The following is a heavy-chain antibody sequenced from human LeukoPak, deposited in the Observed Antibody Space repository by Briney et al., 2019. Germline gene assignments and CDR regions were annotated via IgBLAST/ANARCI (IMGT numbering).Heavy chain of an antibody. CDR2: IYYSGST. J-gene: IGHJ4*02. CDR1: GGSISSYY. V-gene: IGHV4-59*08. CDR3: ARHQKWELPEAPFD. D-gene: IGHD1-26*01. Sequence: PSETLSLTCTVSGGSISSYYWSWIRQPPGKGLEWIGYIYYSGSTNYNPSLKSRVTISVDTSKNQFSLKLTSVTAADTAVYYCARHQKWELPEAPFDGGQGPLVTVSS.